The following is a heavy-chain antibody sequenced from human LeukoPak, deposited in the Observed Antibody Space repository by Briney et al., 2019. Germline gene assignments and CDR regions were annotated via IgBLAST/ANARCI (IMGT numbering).Heavy chain of an antibody. CDR2: ISSSSTYI. V-gene: IGHV3-21*01. Sequence: GGSLRLSCAASGFTFSSYSMNWVRQAPGKGLEWVSSISSSSTYIYYADSVRGRFTISRDNANNSLYLQMNSLRAEDTAVYYCARDLNLRGYCSGGSCYSMFAYWGQGTLVTVSS. D-gene: IGHD2-15*01. CDR3: ARDLNLRGYCSGGSCYSMFAY. CDR1: GFTFSSYS. J-gene: IGHJ4*02.